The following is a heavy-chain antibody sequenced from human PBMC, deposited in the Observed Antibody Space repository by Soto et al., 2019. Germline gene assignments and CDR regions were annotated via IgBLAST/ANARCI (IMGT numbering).Heavy chain of an antibody. CDR3: VRVKLGPQPLKAFDA. CDR1: GFTFSDHY. Sequence: TGGSLRLSCAASGFTFSDHYMDWVRQAPGKGLEWVARIKNNANSYAASVKGRFTISRDDSKNSLYLQMNSLRTEDTAIYYCVRVKLGPQPLKAFDAWGQGTMVTVSS. CDR2: IKNNANS. D-gene: IGHD7-27*01. J-gene: IGHJ3*01. V-gene: IGHV3-72*01.